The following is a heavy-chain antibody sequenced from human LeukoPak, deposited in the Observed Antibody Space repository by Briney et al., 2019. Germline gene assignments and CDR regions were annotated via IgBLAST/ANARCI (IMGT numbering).Heavy chain of an antibody. CDR3: ARHVYSSGWLFDY. V-gene: IGHV4-59*08. J-gene: IGHJ4*02. D-gene: IGHD6-19*01. CDR2: IYYSGST. Sequence: SETLSLTCAVYGGSFTSYYWSWIRQPPGRGLEWIGYIYYSGSTNYNPSLKSRVTISVDTSKNQFSLKLSSVTAADTAVYYCARHVYSSGWLFDYWGQGTLVTVSS. CDR1: GGSFTSYY.